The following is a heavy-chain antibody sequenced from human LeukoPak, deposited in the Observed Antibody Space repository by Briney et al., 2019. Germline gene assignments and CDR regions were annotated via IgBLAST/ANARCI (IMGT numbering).Heavy chain of an antibody. Sequence: SETLSFTCTVSGGSITTYYWIWIRQPAGKGLEWIGRIYASGRSNYNPSLQSRVTMSVDTSEKQFSLKMTSVTAADTAVYYCARGRSSWNYLDYWGQGILVTVSS. CDR1: GGSITTYY. V-gene: IGHV4-4*07. D-gene: IGHD3-3*01. CDR2: IYASGRS. J-gene: IGHJ4*02. CDR3: ARGRSSWNYLDY.